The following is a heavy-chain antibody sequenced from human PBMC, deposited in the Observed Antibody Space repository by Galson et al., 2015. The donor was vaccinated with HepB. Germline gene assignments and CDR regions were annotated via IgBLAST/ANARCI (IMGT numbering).Heavy chain of an antibody. CDR1: GFTFSSYG. Sequence: SLRLSCAASGFTFSSYGMYWVRQAPGKGLEWVAVIWYDGSIEYYRDSVRGRFTVSRDNSRNTLYLQMSSLRAEDTAVYYCARDLGLGLDYWGQGTLVTVSS. J-gene: IGHJ4*02. D-gene: IGHD3/OR15-3a*01. CDR3: ARDLGLGLDY. CDR2: IWYDGSIE. V-gene: IGHV3-33*01.